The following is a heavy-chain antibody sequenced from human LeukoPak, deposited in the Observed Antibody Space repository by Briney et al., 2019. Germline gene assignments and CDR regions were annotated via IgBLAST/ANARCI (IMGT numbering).Heavy chain of an antibody. J-gene: IGHJ4*02. D-gene: IGHD6-13*01. CDR3: ARDVGIAAAGPFDY. CDR1: RFTFEVYG. CDR2: INLIGGST. V-gene: IGHV3-20*04. Sequence: GGSLRLSCVASRFTFEVYGMSCGRDGPGKGLEWVSRINLIGGSTGYADFVKARFTISRDNAKNSLYLQMNSLRAEDTALYYCARDVGIAAAGPFDYWGQGTLVTVSS.